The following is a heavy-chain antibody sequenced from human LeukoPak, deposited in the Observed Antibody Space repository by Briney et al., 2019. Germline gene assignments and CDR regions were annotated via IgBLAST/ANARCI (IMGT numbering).Heavy chain of an antibody. J-gene: IGHJ4*02. D-gene: IGHD3-22*01. Sequence: GGSLRPSCAASGFAFSTYEMIWVRQAPGKEPEWVSYIHSSGGLTYYAASVKGRFTVSRDNAENSLYLQMNSLRVEDTAIYYCARDSLHNYGGSGYGYYFDYWGQGTLVTVSS. CDR3: ARDSLHNYGGSGYGYYFDY. V-gene: IGHV3-48*03. CDR1: GFAFSTYE. CDR2: IHSSGGLT.